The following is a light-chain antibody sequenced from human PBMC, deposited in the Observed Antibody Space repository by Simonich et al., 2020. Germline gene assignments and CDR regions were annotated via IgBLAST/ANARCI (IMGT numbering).Light chain of an antibody. CDR1: SGHSSSA. CDR2: LNSDGSH. Sequence: QLVLTQSPSASASLGASVKLTCTLGSGHSSSAIAWHQQQPEKGPRYLLKLNSDGSHRKGDGIPDRFSGSSSGAERYLTISSLQSEDEADYYCQTWGTGIQVFGGGTKLTVL. J-gene: IGLJ3*02. V-gene: IGLV4-69*01. CDR3: QTWGTGIQV.